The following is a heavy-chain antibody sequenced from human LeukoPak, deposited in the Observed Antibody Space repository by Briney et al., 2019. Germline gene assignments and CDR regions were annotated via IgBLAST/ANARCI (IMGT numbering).Heavy chain of an antibody. V-gene: IGHV3-23*01. CDR1: GFSFSGYV. CDR2: VGTSGDNT. CDR3: AKEAVAAAGPFDY. D-gene: IGHD6-13*01. J-gene: IGHJ4*02. Sequence: SGGSLRLSCAASGFSFSGYVMSWVRQAPGKGLEWVSAVGTSGDNTYYADSVKGRFTIARDNSRDTLSLQMNSLRAEDTAIYYCAKEAVAAAGPFDYWGQGTLVTVSS.